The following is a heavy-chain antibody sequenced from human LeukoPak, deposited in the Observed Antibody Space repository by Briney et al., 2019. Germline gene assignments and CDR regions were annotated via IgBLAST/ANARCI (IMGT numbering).Heavy chain of an antibody. CDR1: GFTFSSYW. V-gene: IGHV3-7*01. CDR3: AKDIFGAQAYAPMITFGGVPID. CDR2: IKQDGSEK. D-gene: IGHD3-16*01. J-gene: IGHJ4*02. Sequence: PGGSLRLSCAASGFTFSSYWMSWVRQAPGKGLEWVANIKQDGSEKYYADSVKGRFTISRDNSKNTLYLQMNSLRAEDTAVYYCAKDIFGAQAYAPMITFGGVPIDWGQGTLVTVSS.